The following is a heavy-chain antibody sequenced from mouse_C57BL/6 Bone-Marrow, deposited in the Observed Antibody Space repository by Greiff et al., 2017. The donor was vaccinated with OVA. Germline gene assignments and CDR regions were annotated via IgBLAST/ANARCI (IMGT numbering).Heavy chain of an antibody. J-gene: IGHJ3*01. CDR1: GYTFTSYW. CDR2: IYPGSGST. CDR3: ARDGSSPAWFAY. D-gene: IGHD1-1*01. Sequence: VKLQQPGAELVKPGASVKMSCKASGYTFTSYWITWVKQRPGQGLEWIGDIYPGSGSTNYNEKFKSKATLTVDTSSSTAYMQLSSLTSEDSAVHYCARDGSSPAWFAYWGQETLVTVSA. V-gene: IGHV1-55*01.